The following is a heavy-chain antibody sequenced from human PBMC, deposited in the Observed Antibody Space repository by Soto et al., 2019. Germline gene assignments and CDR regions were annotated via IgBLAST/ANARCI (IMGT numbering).Heavy chain of an antibody. Sequence: SETLSLTCTVSGGSISSGDYYWSWIRQPPGKGLEWIGYIYHSGSTNYNPSLKSRVTISVDTSKNQFSLKLSSVTAADTAVYYCARERYYYGSGSYAWFDPWGQGTLVTV. CDR2: IYHSGST. CDR3: ARERYYYGSGSYAWFDP. V-gene: IGHV4-30-4*01. D-gene: IGHD3-10*01. CDR1: GGSISSGDYY. J-gene: IGHJ5*02.